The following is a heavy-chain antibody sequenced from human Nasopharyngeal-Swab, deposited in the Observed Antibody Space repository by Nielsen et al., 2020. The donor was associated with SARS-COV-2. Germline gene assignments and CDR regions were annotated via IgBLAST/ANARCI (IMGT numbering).Heavy chain of an antibody. CDR3: ARVLKYDFWSGYYTGGDYYYMDV. J-gene: IGHJ6*03. CDR2: IYYSGST. D-gene: IGHD3-3*01. Sequence: SETLSLTCTVSGGSISSYYWSWIRQPPGKGLEWIGYIYYSGSTNYNPSLKSRVTISVDTSKNQFSPKLSSVTAADTAVYYCARVLKYDFWSGYYTGGDYYYMDVWGKGTTVTVSS. V-gene: IGHV4-59*01. CDR1: GGSISSYY.